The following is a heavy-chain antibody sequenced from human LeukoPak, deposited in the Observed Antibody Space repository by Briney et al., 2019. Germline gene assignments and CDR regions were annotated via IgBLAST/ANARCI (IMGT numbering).Heavy chain of an antibody. Sequence: GGSLRLSCAASGFTFINYAMNWVRQAPGNGLEWVSGISGSGGSTYYAASVKGRFTISRDNSKNTLYLQMNSLRAEDTAVYYCAKGGSYYYDTSGYFGYWGQGTLVTVSS. J-gene: IGHJ4*02. CDR2: ISGSGGST. CDR1: GFTFINYA. V-gene: IGHV3-23*01. D-gene: IGHD3-22*01. CDR3: AKGGSYYYDTSGYFGY.